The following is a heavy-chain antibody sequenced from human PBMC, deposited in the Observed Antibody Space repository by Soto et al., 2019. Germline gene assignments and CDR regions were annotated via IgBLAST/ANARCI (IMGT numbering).Heavy chain of an antibody. J-gene: IGHJ2*01. V-gene: IGHV3-21*01. Sequence: EVQLVESGGGLVKPGGSLRLSCAASGFTFSSYSMNWVRQAPGKGLEWVSSISSSSSYIYYADSVKGRFTISRDNAKNSLYLQMNSLRAEDTAVYYCARGYGDYDPDWYFDLWGRGTLVTVSS. CDR2: ISSSSSYI. CDR1: GFTFSSYS. CDR3: ARGYGDYDPDWYFDL. D-gene: IGHD4-17*01.